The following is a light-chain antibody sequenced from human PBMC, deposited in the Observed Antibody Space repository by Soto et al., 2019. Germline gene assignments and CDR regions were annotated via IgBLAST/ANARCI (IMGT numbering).Light chain of an antibody. CDR2: GAS. CDR3: QQYGSSLRT. J-gene: IGKJ1*01. V-gene: IGKV3-20*01. Sequence: EIGLTNSVGTVSLSTGERATLSCRASQSVSSSYLAWYQQKPGQAPRLLIYGASSRATGIPDRFSGSGSGTDFTLTISRLEPEDFAVYYCQQYGSSLRTFGQGAMVDI. CDR1: QSVSSSY.